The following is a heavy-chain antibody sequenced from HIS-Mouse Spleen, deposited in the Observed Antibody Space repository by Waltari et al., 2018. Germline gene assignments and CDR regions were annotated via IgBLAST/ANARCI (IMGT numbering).Heavy chain of an antibody. V-gene: IGHV1-2*02. J-gene: IGHJ5*02. D-gene: IGHD3-3*01. CDR3: ARAPTIVWVVSTDSWFDP. Sequence: QVQLVQSGAEVKKPGASVKVSCKASGYTFTGYYMHWVRQAPGQGLEWMGWINANSGGRKYAQEVQGRVTMTRDTSISTAYMELRRLRSDDTAVYYCARAPTIVWVVSTDSWFDPWGQGTLVTVSS. CDR2: INANSGGR. CDR1: GYTFTGYY.